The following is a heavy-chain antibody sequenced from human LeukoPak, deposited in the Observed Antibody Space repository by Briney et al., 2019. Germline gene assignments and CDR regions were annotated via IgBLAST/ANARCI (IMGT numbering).Heavy chain of an antibody. D-gene: IGHD6-13*01. Sequence: GGSLRLSCAASGFTFSSYAMHWVRQAPGKGLEWVAVISYDGSNKYYADSVKGRFTISRDNSKNTLFLQMNCLRGEDTAIYYCAKRVPYSSSWPSFDYWGQGTLVTVSS. CDR2: ISYDGSNK. V-gene: IGHV3-30-3*02. CDR1: GFTFSSYA. J-gene: IGHJ4*02. CDR3: AKRVPYSSSWPSFDY.